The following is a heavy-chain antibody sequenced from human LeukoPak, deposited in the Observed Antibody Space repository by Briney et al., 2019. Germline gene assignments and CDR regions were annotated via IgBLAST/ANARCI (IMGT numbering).Heavy chain of an antibody. D-gene: IGHD2-15*01. Sequence: GGSLRLSCSASGFTISDSYMSWVRQAPGKGLGWVSIIYSDRSTYYAVSVGGRFTISRDDSKNTLFLQMDGLRADDTAIYYCARDSAFSSYSYWGQGALVTVSS. CDR3: ARDSAFSSYSY. V-gene: IGHV3-53*01. CDR1: GFTISDSY. CDR2: IYSDRST. J-gene: IGHJ4*02.